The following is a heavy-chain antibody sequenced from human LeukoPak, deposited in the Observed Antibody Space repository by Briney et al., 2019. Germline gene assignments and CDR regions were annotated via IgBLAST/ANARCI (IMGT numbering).Heavy chain of an antibody. Sequence: PSDTLSLTCTVSGGSSSNYYWIWIRQPRGNGLEWIAYIYYTGSTNYNPSLKSRVTISVDTSKNQFSLKLSSVTAADTAVYHCARGYSSGRIDSWGQGTLVTVSS. CDR1: GGSSSNYY. J-gene: IGHJ4*02. CDR3: ARGYSSGRIDS. V-gene: IGHV4-59*07. D-gene: IGHD6-19*01. CDR2: IYYTGST.